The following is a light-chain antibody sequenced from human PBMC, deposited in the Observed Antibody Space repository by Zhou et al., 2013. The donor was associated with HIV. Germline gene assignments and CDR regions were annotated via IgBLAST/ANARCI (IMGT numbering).Light chain of an antibody. CDR3: QQLNSYPPT. V-gene: IGKV1-12*01. Sequence: DIQMTQSPSSVSASVGDTVTITCRASEDISSSLAWYQHAPGRGPKLLIYGASKLQGGVPSRFSGSGSGTDFTLTISGLQSDDFATYYCQQLNSYPPTFGQGTRLEIK. CDR2: GAS. J-gene: IGKJ5*01. CDR1: EDISSS.